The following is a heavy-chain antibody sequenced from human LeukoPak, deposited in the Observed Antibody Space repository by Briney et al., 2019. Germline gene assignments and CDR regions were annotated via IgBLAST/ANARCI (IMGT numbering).Heavy chain of an antibody. CDR1: GFTFSTYW. V-gene: IGHV3-21*01. J-gene: IGHJ4*02. CDR3: ARVPHYGDYVHYYFDY. Sequence: GGSLRLSCAASGFTFSTYWMSWVRQAPGKGLEWVSSISRSSIYIYYADSVMGRFTISRDNAKNSLYLQMNSLRAEDTAVYYCARVPHYGDYVHYYFDYWGQGTLVTVSS. CDR2: ISRSSIYI. D-gene: IGHD4-17*01.